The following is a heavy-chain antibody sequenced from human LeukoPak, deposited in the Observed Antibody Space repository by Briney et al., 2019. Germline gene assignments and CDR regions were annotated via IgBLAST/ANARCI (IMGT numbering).Heavy chain of an antibody. J-gene: IGHJ4*02. Sequence: PSETLSLTCSVSGGSISSHYWTWMRQSAGKGLEWIGRMYVSGTIYSAGSTNYNPSFKSRVTISVDTSKNQFSLKLSSMTAADTAVYYCARKEYYGFWSGYYITWGQGTLVTVSS. CDR3: ARKEYYGFWSGYYIT. D-gene: IGHD3-3*01. V-gene: IGHV4-4*07. CDR1: GGSISSHY. CDR2: MYVSGTIYSAGST.